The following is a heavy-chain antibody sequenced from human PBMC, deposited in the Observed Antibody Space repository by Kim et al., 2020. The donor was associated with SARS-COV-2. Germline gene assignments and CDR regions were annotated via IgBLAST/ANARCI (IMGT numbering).Heavy chain of an antibody. CDR3: VKGANLWYYNGMDV. J-gene: IGHJ6*02. Sequence: ASSVKGRLTISRDKAKNPMYLQMNNLRVEDTAVYYWVKGANLWYYNGMDVWGQGTTVTVSS. V-gene: IGHV3-23*01. D-gene: IGHD3-10*01.